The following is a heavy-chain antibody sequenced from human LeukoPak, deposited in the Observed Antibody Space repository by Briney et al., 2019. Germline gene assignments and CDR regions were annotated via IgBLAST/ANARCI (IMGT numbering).Heavy chain of an antibody. CDR1: GGTFDDYA. CDR2: ISWNSGII. V-gene: IGHV3-9*01. D-gene: IGHD1-26*01. Sequence: GGSLRLSCAASGGTFDDYARHWVRQAPGKGLEWVSGISWNSGIIGYADSMKGRFTISRDNAKNSLYLQMSSLRAEATALYYCAKDRASGSYFTLLVDYWGQGTLVTVSS. CDR3: AKDRASGSYFTLLVDY. J-gene: IGHJ4*02.